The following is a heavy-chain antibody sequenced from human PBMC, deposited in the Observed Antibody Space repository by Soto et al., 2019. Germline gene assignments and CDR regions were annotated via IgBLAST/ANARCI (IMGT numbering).Heavy chain of an antibody. J-gene: IGHJ4*02. CDR3: AKPPDYNWNDY. D-gene: IGHD1-20*01. V-gene: IGHV3-23*01. Sequence: GGSLRLSCAASGFTFSSYAMSWVRQAPGKGLEWISAVSGSGGSTYYADSVKGRFTISRDNSRDTLYLQMNNLRAEDTAVYYCAKPPDYNWNDYWGQGTLVTVSS. CDR1: GFTFSSYA. CDR2: VSGSGGST.